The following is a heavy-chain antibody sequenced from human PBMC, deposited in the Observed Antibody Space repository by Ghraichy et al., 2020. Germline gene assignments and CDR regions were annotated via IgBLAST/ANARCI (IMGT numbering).Heavy chain of an antibody. CDR3: ASWEQDPYSGYEIDY. V-gene: IGHV1-69*13. CDR2: IIPIFGTA. CDR1: GGTFSSYA. J-gene: IGHJ4*02. D-gene: IGHD5-12*01. Sequence: SVKVSCKASGGTFSSYAISWVRQAPGQGLEWMGGIIPIFGTANYAQKFQGRVTITADESTSTAYMELSSLRSEDTAVYYCASWEQDPYSGYEIDYWGQGTLVTVSS.